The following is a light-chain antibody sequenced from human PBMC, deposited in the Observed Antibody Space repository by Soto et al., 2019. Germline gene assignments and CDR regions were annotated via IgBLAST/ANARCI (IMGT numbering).Light chain of an antibody. Sequence: IPLTQSPSSLSASVGDRVTITCRASQGISSYLAWYQQKPGETPKVLIYGASTLQSGVPSRFSGSGSGTDFTLTISSLQPEDFATYYCQQLNSYPITFGGGTKVEIK. V-gene: IGKV1-9*01. CDR1: QGISSY. CDR2: GAS. CDR3: QQLNSYPIT. J-gene: IGKJ4*01.